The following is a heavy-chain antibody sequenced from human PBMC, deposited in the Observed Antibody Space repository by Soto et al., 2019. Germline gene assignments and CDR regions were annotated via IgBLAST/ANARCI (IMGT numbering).Heavy chain of an antibody. J-gene: IGHJ4*02. CDR2: ISGSGGST. D-gene: IGHD3-22*01. CDR1: GYTFDDYA. V-gene: IGHV3-23*01. CDR3: AKEKNYYDISGYRNVRSYFDY. Sequence: GGSLRLSCAASGYTFDDYAMHWVRQAPGKGLEWVSAISGSGGSTYYADSVNGRFTISRDNSKNTLYLQMNSLRAEDTAVYYCAKEKNYYDISGYRNVRSYFDYWGQGTLVTVSS.